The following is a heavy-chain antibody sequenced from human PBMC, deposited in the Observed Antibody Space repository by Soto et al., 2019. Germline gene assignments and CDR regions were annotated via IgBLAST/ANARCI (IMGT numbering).Heavy chain of an antibody. Sequence: ASVKVSCKASGYTFTSYGISWVRQAPGQGLEWMGWISAYNGNTNYAQKLQGRVTMTTDTSTSTAYMELRSLRSDETAVYYCATKSGGSGTYYYYFDYWGQGTLVTVSS. CDR3: ATKSGGSGTYYYYFDY. CDR1: GYTFTSYG. J-gene: IGHJ4*02. V-gene: IGHV1-18*01. CDR2: ISAYNGNT. D-gene: IGHD3-10*01.